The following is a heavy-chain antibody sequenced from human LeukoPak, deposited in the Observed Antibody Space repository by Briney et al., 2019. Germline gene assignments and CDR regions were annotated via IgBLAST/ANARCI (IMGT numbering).Heavy chain of an antibody. CDR2: MNPNSGNT. CDR3: ARHVWAAGLYYFDY. V-gene: IGHV1-8*03. Sequence: ASVKVSCKASGYTFTSYDINWVRQATGQGLEWMGWMNPNSGNTGYAQKFQGRVTITRNTSISTAYMELSSLRSEDTAVYYCARHVWAAGLYYFDYWGQGTLVTVSS. CDR1: GYTFTSYD. J-gene: IGHJ4*02. D-gene: IGHD6-13*01.